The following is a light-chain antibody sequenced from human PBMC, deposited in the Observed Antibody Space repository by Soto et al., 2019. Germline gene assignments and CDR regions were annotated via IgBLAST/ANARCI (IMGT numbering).Light chain of an antibody. CDR3: QQYNNWPPEIT. Sequence: EIVMTQSQATLSVSPGERATLSCRASQSVSSNLAWYQQKPGQAPRLLIYGASTRATGIPARFSGSGSGTEFTLTISSLQSEDFAVYYCQQYNNWPPEITFGQGTLLEI. J-gene: IGKJ5*01. CDR1: QSVSSN. V-gene: IGKV3-15*01. CDR2: GAS.